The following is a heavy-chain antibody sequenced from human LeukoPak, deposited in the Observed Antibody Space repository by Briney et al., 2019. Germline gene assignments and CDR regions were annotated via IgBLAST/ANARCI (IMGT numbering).Heavy chain of an antibody. Sequence: GGSRRLSWGASGFTFGSYWMHWVRKAPGKGLVWVSSMSTDGSSTTYAESVRGRFTISRDNAKNTLYLQMNSLRAEDTAVYYCARGAHVLMVYAPFDYWGQGTLVTVSS. CDR3: ARGAHVLMVYAPFDY. V-gene: IGHV3-74*03. CDR1: GFTFGSYW. CDR2: MSTDGSST. J-gene: IGHJ4*02. D-gene: IGHD2-8*01.